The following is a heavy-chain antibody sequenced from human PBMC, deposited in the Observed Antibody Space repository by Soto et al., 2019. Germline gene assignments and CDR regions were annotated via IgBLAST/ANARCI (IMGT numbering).Heavy chain of an antibody. Sequence: LSLTCTVSGGSISTPSYYWGWIRQPPGRGPEWIGSIFYNGRTYPNPSLKSRITISVDTSENQFSLKLTSVTAADTAVYYCARLYSGSYQQDFWGQGTLVTVSS. CDR3: ARLYSGSYQQDF. CDR2: IFYNGRT. J-gene: IGHJ4*02. CDR1: GGSISTPSYY. D-gene: IGHD1-26*01. V-gene: IGHV4-39*01.